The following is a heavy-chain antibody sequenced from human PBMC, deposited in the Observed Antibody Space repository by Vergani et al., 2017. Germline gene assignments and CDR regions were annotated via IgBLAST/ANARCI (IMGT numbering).Heavy chain of an antibody. J-gene: IGHJ6*02. CDR3: AGGSGLSGGSYYYYYGMDV. Sequence: EVQLVLSGAEVKMPGASLTISCKGSGYSFTSYWIGWVRQLPGKGLEWLGIIYPGDSDTTYSPSFQGQVTISADKSISTAYLQWSSLKAADTAMYYCAGGSGLSGGSYYYYYGMDVWGQGTTVTVSS. V-gene: IGHV5-51*03. CDR1: GYSFTSYW. CDR2: IYPGDSDT. D-gene: IGHD2-15*01.